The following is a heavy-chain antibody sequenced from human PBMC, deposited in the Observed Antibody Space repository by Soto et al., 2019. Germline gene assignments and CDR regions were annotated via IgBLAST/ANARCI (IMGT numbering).Heavy chain of an antibody. J-gene: IGHJ6*02. CDR2: ISSDGSHQ. CDR1: GFTFSVSA. V-gene: IGHV3-30-3*01. CDR3: ARPYCRSTRCYLYYYGMDV. D-gene: IGHD2-2*01. Sequence: QVQVVESGGGVVQPGTSLRLSCAASGFTFSVSAIHWVRQAPGKGLEWVAVISSDGSHQYYADSVRGRFTISRDNPKNTLYQQMNSLRAEDTAVYYCARPYCRSTRCYLYYYGMDVWGPGTTVTVSS.